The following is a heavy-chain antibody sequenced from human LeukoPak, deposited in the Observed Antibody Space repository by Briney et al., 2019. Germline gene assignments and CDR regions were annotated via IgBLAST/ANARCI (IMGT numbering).Heavy chain of an antibody. CDR1: GFTFSSYG. J-gene: IGHJ4*02. V-gene: IGHV3-30*18. Sequence: GRSLRLSCAASGFTFSSYGMHWVRQAPGKGLEWVAVISYDGSNKYYADSVKGRFTISRDNSKNTLYLQMNSLRAEDTAVYYCAKDPSGMVRGVIIDYWGQGTLVTVSS. D-gene: IGHD3-10*01. CDR2: ISYDGSNK. CDR3: AKDPSGMVRGVIIDY.